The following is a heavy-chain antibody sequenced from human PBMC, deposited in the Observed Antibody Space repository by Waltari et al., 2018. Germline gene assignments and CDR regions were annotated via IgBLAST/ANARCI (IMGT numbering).Heavy chain of an antibody. CDR3: ASFGYCADGVCYGDF. CDR1: GFTFSTYW. V-gene: IGHV3-7*01. J-gene: IGHJ4*01. D-gene: IGHD2-8*01. Sequence: VQLVESGGGLVQPGGSLRLSCAASGFTFSTYWMNWVRQAPGKGLEWVADRKEDGSKKHYAGSVKGRFTISRDNAKNSLFLQLNSLRVEDTAIYYCASFGYCADGVCYGDFWGQGTLVTVSS. CDR2: RKEDGSKK.